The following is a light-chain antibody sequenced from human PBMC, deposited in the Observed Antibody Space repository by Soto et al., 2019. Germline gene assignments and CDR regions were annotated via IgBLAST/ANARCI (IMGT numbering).Light chain of an antibody. CDR3: QQYNSHSLYS. Sequence: DIQLTQSPSILSASEGDRVTITFRASQSVRGWLAWYQQKPGKAPKLLIYFASKLDTGVPSRFSGRGSETEYTLTISSLQPEDFGTYSCQQYNSHSLYSFGQGTKLEIK. J-gene: IGKJ2*01. CDR1: QSVRGW. CDR2: FAS. V-gene: IGKV1-5*01.